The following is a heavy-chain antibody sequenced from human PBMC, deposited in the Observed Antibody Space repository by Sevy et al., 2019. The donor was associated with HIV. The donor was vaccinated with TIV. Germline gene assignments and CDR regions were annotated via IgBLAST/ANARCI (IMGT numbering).Heavy chain of an antibody. CDR3: ARDAMRVGNSNYYYGMDV. CDR1: GFTLSPYS. CDR2: ISSSSNII. J-gene: IGHJ6*02. Sequence: GSLRLSCAASGFTLSPYSMEWVRQAPGKGLEWVSHISSSSNIIYYADSVKGRFTVSRDNAKNSLYLRMDSPRDEDTAVYYCARDAMRVGNSNYYYGMDVWGQGTTVTVSS. D-gene: IGHD2-2*01. V-gene: IGHV3-48*02.